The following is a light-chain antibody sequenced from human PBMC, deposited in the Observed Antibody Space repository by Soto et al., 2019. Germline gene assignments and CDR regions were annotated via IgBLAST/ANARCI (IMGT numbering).Light chain of an antibody. CDR2: DAF. CDR1: EGVTLY. J-gene: IGKJ1*01. Sequence: EIVLTQSPATLSLSPGERATLSCRASEGVTLYLAWYQQKPGQSPRLLIYDAFARATGIPARFSASGSGSNFTLTISSLEPEDFAVYYCQQRHSWPPVFGQGTKVDIK. CDR3: QQRHSWPPV. V-gene: IGKV3-11*01.